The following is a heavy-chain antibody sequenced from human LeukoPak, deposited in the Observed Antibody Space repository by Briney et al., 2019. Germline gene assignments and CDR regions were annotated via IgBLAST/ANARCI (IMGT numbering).Heavy chain of an antibody. D-gene: IGHD4-17*01. CDR3: ARDLLLMTTVTTCLDY. V-gene: IGHV3-21*01. J-gene: IGHJ4*02. CDR2: ISSSSSYI. Sequence: GGSLRLSCTASGFTFSTYSMNWVRQAPGKGLEWVSSISSSSSYIYYADSVKGRFTISRDNAKNSLYLQMNSLRAEDTAVYYCARDLLLMTTVTTCLDYWGQGTLVTVSS. CDR1: GFTFSTYS.